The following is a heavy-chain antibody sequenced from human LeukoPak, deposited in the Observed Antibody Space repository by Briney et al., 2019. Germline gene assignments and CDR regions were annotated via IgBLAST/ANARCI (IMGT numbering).Heavy chain of an antibody. V-gene: IGHV1-2*02. CDR1: GYIFTSYN. Sequence: SVKVSCKASGYIFTSYNIHWVRQAPGQGLEWMGWIKSNSGGTNYAQKFQGRVTKTRDTSINTAYMELSSLTSDDTAVYYCGRGHPVVPAAVPDYWGQGTLVTVSS. J-gene: IGHJ4*02. CDR3: GRGHPVVPAAVPDY. CDR2: IKSNSGGT. D-gene: IGHD2-2*02.